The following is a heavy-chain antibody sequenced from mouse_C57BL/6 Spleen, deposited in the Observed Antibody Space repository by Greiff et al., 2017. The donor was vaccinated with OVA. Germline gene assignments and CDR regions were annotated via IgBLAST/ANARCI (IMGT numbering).Heavy chain of an antibody. Sequence: VQLQQSGAELVMPGASVKLSCKASGYTFTSYWMHWVKQRPGQGLEWIGEIDPSDSYTNYNQKFKGKSTLTVDKSSSTAYMQLSSLTSEDSAVYYCARMVYYGSSPWYFDYWGQGTTLTVSS. D-gene: IGHD1-1*01. J-gene: IGHJ2*01. V-gene: IGHV1-69*01. CDR3: ARMVYYGSSPWYFDY. CDR2: IDPSDSYT. CDR1: GYTFTSYW.